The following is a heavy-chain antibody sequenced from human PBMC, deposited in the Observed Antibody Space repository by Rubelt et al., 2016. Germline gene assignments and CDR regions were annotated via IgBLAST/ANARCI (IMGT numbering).Heavy chain of an antibody. V-gene: IGHV4-34*01. CDR2: INHSGST. J-gene: IGHJ4*02. CDR3: ARGRGGIFGVVMLDY. Sequence: QVQLRQWGAGLLKPSETLSLTCAVYGGSFSGYYWSWIRQPPGKGLEWIGEINHSGSTNYNPALRSGVTISVDPSKNRFPLKRGSVTAADTAGYYCARGRGGIFGVVMLDYWGQGTLVTVSS. CDR1: GGSFSGYY. D-gene: IGHD3-3*01.